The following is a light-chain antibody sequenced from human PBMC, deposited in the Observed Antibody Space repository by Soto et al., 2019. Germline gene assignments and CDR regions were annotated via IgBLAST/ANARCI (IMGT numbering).Light chain of an antibody. Sequence: QSVLTQPASVSGSPGQSITVSCTRTSSHVGGYNYVSWYQQHPGKAPKLMIYDVSNRPSGVSNRFSGSKSGNTASLTISGLQAEDEADYYCSSYTSSSTLYVFGTGTKVTVL. V-gene: IGLV2-14*01. CDR3: SSYTSSSTLYV. J-gene: IGLJ1*01. CDR1: SSHVGGYNY. CDR2: DVS.